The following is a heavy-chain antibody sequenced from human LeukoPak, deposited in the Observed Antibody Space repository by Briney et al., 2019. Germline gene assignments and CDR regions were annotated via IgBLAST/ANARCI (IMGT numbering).Heavy chain of an antibody. Sequence: SETLSLTCAVSGGSISSYYWSWIRQPPGKGLEWIGYIYYSGSTNYNPSLKSRVTISVDTSKNQSSLKLSSVTAADTAVYYCARNLVYDYGNFDYWGQGTLVTVSS. CDR3: ARNLVYDYGNFDY. CDR2: IYYSGST. CDR1: GGSISSYY. V-gene: IGHV4-59*01. J-gene: IGHJ4*02. D-gene: IGHD4-17*01.